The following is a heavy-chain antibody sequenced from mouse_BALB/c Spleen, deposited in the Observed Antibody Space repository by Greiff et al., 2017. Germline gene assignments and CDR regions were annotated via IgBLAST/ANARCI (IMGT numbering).Heavy chain of an antibody. CDR1: GYTFTDYN. V-gene: IGHV1-18*01. CDR3: ARSSPNLWYFDV. Sequence: VQLQQSGPELVKPGASVKIPCKASGYTFTDYNMDWVKQSHGKSLEWIGDINPNNGGTIYNQKFKGKATLTVDKSSSTAYMELRSLTSEDTAVYYCARSSPNLWYFDVWGAGTTVTVSS. CDR2: INPNNGGT. J-gene: IGHJ1*01.